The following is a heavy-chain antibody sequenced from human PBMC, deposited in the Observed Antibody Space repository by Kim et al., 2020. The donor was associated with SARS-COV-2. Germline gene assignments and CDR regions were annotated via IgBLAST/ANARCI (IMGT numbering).Heavy chain of an antibody. D-gene: IGHD2-21*01. CDR3: ARDFIFAFDI. J-gene: IGHJ3*02. Sequence: TIEPADYVRGRFTSSTDSAKNSLYLQMNSLRDEDTAVYYCARDFIFAFDIWGQGTVVTVSS. V-gene: IGHV3-48*02. CDR2: TI.